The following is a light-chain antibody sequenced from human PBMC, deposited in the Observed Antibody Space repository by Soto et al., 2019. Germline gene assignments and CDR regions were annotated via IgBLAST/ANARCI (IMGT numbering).Light chain of an antibody. Sequence: IQLTQSPSSLSASVGDRVSITCRAGQDIKTYLAWYQQKQGKAPKLLISGTFTLQSGVPSRFNGSGSGTDFTLTIRRLQPEDFATYYCQHLNKYPPFTFGPGTKVDLE. CDR2: GTF. V-gene: IGKV1-9*01. CDR3: QHLNKYPPFT. CDR1: QDIKTY. J-gene: IGKJ3*01.